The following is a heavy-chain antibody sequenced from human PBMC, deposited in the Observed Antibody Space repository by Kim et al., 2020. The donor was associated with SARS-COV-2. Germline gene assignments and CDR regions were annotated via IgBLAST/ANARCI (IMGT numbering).Heavy chain of an antibody. D-gene: IGHD6-13*01. V-gene: IGHV4-61*02. CDR3: ARDRFSSPYYYYGMDV. Sequence: SETLSLTCTVSGGSISSGSYYWSWIRQPAGKGLEWIGRIYTSGSTNYNPSLKSRVTISVDTSKNQFSLKLSSVTAADTAVYYCARDRFSSPYYYYGMDVWGQGTTVTVSS. J-gene: IGHJ6*02. CDR2: IYTSGST. CDR1: GGSISSGSYY.